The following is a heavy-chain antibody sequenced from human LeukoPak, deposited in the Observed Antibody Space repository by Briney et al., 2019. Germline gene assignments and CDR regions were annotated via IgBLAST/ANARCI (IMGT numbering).Heavy chain of an antibody. CDR3: ARDTKYDILVAY. D-gene: IGHD3-9*01. J-gene: IGHJ4*02. Sequence: SVKVSCKASGGTFSSYAISWVRRAPGQGLEWMGRIIPILGIANYAQKFQGRVTITADKSTSTAYMELSSLRSEDTAVYYCARDTKYDILVAYWGQGTLVTVSS. CDR2: IIPILGIA. V-gene: IGHV1-69*04. CDR1: GGTFSSYA.